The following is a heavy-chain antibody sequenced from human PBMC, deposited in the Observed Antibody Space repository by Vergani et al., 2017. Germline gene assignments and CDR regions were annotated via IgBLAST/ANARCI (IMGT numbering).Heavy chain of an antibody. D-gene: IGHD3-10*01. V-gene: IGHV4-38-2*02. CDR2: IYHSGST. J-gene: IGHJ4*02. CDR1: GYSISSGYY. CDR3: ARDHGGFGELQTLAADY. Sequence: QVQLQESGPGLVKPSETLSLTCAVSGYSISSGYYWGWIRQPPGKGLEWIGSIYHSGSTYYNPSLKSRVTISVDTSKNQFSLMLSSVTAADTAVYYCARDHGGFGELQTLAADYWGQGTLVTVSS.